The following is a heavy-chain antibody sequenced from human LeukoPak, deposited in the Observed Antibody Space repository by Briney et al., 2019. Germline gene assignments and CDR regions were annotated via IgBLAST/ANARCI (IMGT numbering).Heavy chain of an antibody. CDR2: INSDASRP. V-gene: IGHV3-74*01. CDR3: ARETREAGSGDHQTDSFDI. CDR1: RFTFSDYW. Sequence: GGSLRLSCAASRFTFSDYWMHWVRQAPGKGLVWVSRINSDASRPSYADSVKGRFTISRDNAKNTLYLQMNSLGVEDTALYYCARETREAGSGDHQTDSFDIWGQGTMVSVSS. D-gene: IGHD2-15*01. J-gene: IGHJ3*02.